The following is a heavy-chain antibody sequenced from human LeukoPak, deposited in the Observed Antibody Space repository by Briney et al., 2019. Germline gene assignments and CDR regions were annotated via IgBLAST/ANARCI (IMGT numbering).Heavy chain of an antibody. Sequence: GGSLRLSCAASGFTSSSYWMSWVRQAPGKGLEWVGNIKQDGSQKYYMDSVKGRVTISRDNAKNSVDLQMNSLRAEDTAVYYCARENDGFDLWGQGTMVTVSS. J-gene: IGHJ3*01. CDR2: IKQDGSQK. V-gene: IGHV3-7*04. CDR3: ARENDGFDL. CDR1: GFTSSSYW.